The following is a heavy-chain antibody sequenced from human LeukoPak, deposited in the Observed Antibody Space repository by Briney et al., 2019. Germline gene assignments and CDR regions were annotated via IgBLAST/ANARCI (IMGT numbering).Heavy chain of an antibody. D-gene: IGHD6-13*01. CDR1: GGSISTYY. J-gene: IGHJ5*02. CDR3: ARGVAAPGTGGLSWFDP. V-gene: IGHV4-59*01. Sequence: SETLSLTCTVSGGSISTYYRSWIRQPPGKGLEWIGYISYTVTSHYNPSLKSRVTISLDTSKNQFSLKLSFVTAADTAVYYCARGVAAPGTGGLSWFDPWGQGTLVTVSS. CDR2: ISYTVTS.